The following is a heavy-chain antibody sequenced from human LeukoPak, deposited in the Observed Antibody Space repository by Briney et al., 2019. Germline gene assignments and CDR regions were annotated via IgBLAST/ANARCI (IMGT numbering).Heavy chain of an antibody. Sequence: GGSLRLSCAASGFIFSNYAMSWVRQAPGKGLEWVSSISANAVGTYYADSVKGRFTISRDNSKNTLYLQMNSLRAEDTAVYYCAKSDGGSGSYYRKYFDFWGQGTLVTVSS. CDR2: ISANAVGT. V-gene: IGHV3-23*01. CDR3: AKSDGGSGSYYRKYFDF. CDR1: GFIFSNYA. D-gene: IGHD3-10*01. J-gene: IGHJ4*02.